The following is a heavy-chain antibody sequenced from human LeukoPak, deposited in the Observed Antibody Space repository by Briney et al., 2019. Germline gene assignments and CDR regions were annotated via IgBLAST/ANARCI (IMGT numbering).Heavy chain of an antibody. CDR2: IKPDGSAQ. V-gene: IGHV3-7*01. CDR1: GFTFSDYY. J-gene: IGHJ5*02. Sequence: GGSLGLSCAASGFTFSDYYMSWIRQAPGKGLEWVATIKPDGSAQYYVDSVKGRFTISRDNAKNSLFLQINSLRAEDTAVYYCANGGTYSSGPWGQGTLVTVSS. D-gene: IGHD3-22*01. CDR3: ANGGTYSSGP.